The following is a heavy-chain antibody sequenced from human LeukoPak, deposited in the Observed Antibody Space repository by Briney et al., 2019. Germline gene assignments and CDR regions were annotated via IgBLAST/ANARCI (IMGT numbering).Heavy chain of an antibody. CDR2: INHSGST. V-gene: IGHV4-34*01. CDR3: ARQKYCGGDCYSFDY. D-gene: IGHD2-21*02. Sequence: SETLSLTCAVYGGSFSGYYWSWIRQPPGKGLKWIGEINHSGSTNYNPSLKSRVTISVDTSKNQFSLKLSSVTAADTAVYYCARQKYCGGDCYSFDYWGQGTLVTVSS. CDR1: GGSFSGYY. J-gene: IGHJ4*02.